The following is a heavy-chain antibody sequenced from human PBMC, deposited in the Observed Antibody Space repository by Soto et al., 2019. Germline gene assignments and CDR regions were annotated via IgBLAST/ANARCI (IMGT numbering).Heavy chain of an antibody. CDR3: AAGDSSGYGAFDI. J-gene: IGHJ3*02. D-gene: IGHD3-22*01. CDR1: GGSIGTGVYS. CDR2: IYHSGST. V-gene: IGHV4-30-2*01. Sequence: PSETLTLTCAFSGGSIGTGVYSWSWIRQPPGKGLEWIGYIYHSGSTYYNPSLKSRVTISVDRSKNQFSLKLSSVTAADTAVYYCAAGDSSGYGAFDIWGQGTMVTVS.